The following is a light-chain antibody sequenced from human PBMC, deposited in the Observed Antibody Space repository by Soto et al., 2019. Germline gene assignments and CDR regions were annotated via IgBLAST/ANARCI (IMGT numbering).Light chain of an antibody. CDR3: QQYGSSPRT. J-gene: IGKJ1*01. V-gene: IGKV3-20*01. CDR2: GAS. Sequence: EIVLTQSPGTLSLSPGERATLSCRASQSVSSSYLAWYQQKPGQAPRLLIYGASSKATGNQDKFSGSGSGTYFTFTIISLEPEDFAVYYCQQYGSSPRTFGQGTKVDIK. CDR1: QSVSSSY.